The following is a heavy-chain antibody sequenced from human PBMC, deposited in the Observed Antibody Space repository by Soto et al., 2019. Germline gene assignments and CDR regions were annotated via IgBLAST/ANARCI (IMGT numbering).Heavy chain of an antibody. CDR1: GDSVSSNSAA. CDR2: TYYRSKWYN. J-gene: IGHJ6*03. D-gene: IGHD3-10*01. V-gene: IGHV6-1*01. CDR3: ARRAFTMVRGVIITNYYYMDV. Sequence: SQTLSLTCAISGDSVSSNSAAWSWIRQSPSRGLEWLGRTYYRSKWYNDYAVSVKSRITINPDTSKNQFSLQLNSVTPEDTAVYYCARRAFTMVRGVIITNYYYMDVWGKGTTVTVSS.